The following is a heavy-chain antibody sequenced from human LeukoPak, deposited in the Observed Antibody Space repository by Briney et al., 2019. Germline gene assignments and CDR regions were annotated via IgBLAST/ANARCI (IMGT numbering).Heavy chain of an antibody. D-gene: IGHD1-1*01. CDR3: ARGSLEVGDLVGQYYFDL. V-gene: IGHV3-74*01. CDR2: INSDGGST. J-gene: IGHJ4*02. CDR1: GFTFSSYW. Sequence: TGGSLRLSCAAPGFTFSSYWMHWVRQAPEKGLVWVSRINSDGGSTTNADSVNGRFTVSRDNTNNSPYLQMNSLRAEDTALYYCARGSLEVGDLVGQYYFDLWGQGTLVTVSS.